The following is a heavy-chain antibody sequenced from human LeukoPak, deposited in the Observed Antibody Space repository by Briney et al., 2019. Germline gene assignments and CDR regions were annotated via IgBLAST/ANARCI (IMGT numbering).Heavy chain of an antibody. CDR2: IYYSGST. CDR3: ARDRYSGSGVFDY. D-gene: IGHD1-26*01. V-gene: IGHV4-39*07. J-gene: IGHJ4*02. Sequence: SETLSLTCTVSDGSISSSSYYWGWLRQPPGKGLEWIGTIYYSGSTYYNPSLKSRLTISLSTSNNQFSLKLRSVTAADTAVYYCARDRYSGSGVFDYWGQGTLVTVSS. CDR1: DGSISSSSYY.